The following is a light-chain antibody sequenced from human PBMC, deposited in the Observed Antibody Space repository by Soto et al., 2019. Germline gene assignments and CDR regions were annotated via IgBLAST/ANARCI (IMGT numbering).Light chain of an antibody. Sequence: DIQMTQSPSTLSASVGDRVTITCRASQTISIWLAWYQQKPGKAPKLLIYKASSLESGVPPRFSGSGSGAEFTLTISSLQPDDFATYYCQQYDSFPRTFGQGTKVEIK. J-gene: IGKJ1*01. CDR2: KAS. CDR3: QQYDSFPRT. V-gene: IGKV1-5*03. CDR1: QTISIW.